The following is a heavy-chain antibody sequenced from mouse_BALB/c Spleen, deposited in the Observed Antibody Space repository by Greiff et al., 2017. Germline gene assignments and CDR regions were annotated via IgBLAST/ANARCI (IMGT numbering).Heavy chain of an antibody. D-gene: IGHD1-1*01. CDR3: ARDYYGSRGAMDY. CDR2: IWAGGST. J-gene: IGHJ4*01. CDR1: GFSLTSYG. V-gene: IGHV2-9*02. Sequence: QVQLKESGPGLVAPSQSLSITCTVSGFSLTSYGVHWVRQPPGKGLEWLGVIWAGGSTNYNSALMSRLSISKDNSKSQVFLKMNSLQTDDTAMYYCARDYYGSRGAMDYWGQGTSVTVSS.